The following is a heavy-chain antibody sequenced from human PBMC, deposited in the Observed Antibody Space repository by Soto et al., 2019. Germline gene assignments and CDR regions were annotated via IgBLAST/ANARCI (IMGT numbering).Heavy chain of an antibody. J-gene: IGHJ5*02. CDR3: ARGWPSGTGWFDP. Sequence: ASVKVSCKASGGTFSRYAFSWVRQAPGQGPEWMGGISPNSGGTNYAQKFQGRVTMTRDTSISTAYMELSRLRSDDTAVYYCARGWPSGTGWFDPWGQGTLVTVSS. CDR2: ISPNSGGT. D-gene: IGHD1-26*01. V-gene: IGHV1-2*02. CDR1: GGTFSRYA.